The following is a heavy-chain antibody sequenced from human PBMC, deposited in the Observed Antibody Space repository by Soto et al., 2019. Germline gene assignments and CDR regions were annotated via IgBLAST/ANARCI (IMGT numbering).Heavy chain of an antibody. J-gene: IGHJ4*02. CDR2: ISSSSSYI. V-gene: IGHV3-21*01. D-gene: IGHD3-22*01. CDR3: ARDSSGGVLDY. Sequence: GGSLRLSCAASGFTFSSYSMNWVRQAPGKGLEWVSSISSSSSYIYCADSVKGRFTISRDNAKNSLYLQMNSLRAEDTAVYYCARDSSGGVLDYWGQGTLVTVSS. CDR1: GFTFSSYS.